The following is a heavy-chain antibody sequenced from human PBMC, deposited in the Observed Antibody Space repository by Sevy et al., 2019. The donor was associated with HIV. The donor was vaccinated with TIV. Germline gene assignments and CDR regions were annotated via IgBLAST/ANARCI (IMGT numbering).Heavy chain of an antibody. CDR2: IKSKSDGGTI. V-gene: IGHV3-15*01. D-gene: IGHD2-21*01. CDR3: TTNIVGEKEYYYGMDV. J-gene: IGHJ6*02. CDR1: GFSFSNAW. Sequence: RGSLRLSCAACGFSFSNAWMTWVRQAPGKGLEWVGRIKSKSDGGTIEYAAAVKGRFTISRDDSKTRLYMQMNSLKTEYTAVYYCTTNIVGEKEYYYGMDVWGQGTTVTVSS.